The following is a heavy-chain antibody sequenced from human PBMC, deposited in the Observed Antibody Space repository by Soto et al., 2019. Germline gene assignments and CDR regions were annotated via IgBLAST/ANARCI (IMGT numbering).Heavy chain of an antibody. Sequence: SETLSLTCAVYGGSFSGYYWSWIRQPPGKGLEWIGEINHSGSTNYNPSLKSRVTISVDTSKNQFSLKLSSVTAADTAVYYCARAGVRARRDRPNWFDPWGQGTLVTVSS. CDR3: ARAGVRARRDRPNWFDP. J-gene: IGHJ5*02. CDR1: GGSFSGYY. CDR2: INHSGST. V-gene: IGHV4-34*01. D-gene: IGHD3-3*01.